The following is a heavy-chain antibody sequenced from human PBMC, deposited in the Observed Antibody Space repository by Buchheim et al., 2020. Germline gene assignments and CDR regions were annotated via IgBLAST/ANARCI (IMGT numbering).Heavy chain of an antibody. D-gene: IGHD3-3*01. V-gene: IGHV3-23*01. J-gene: IGHJ5*02. CDR1: GFTFSSYA. Sequence: EVQLLESGGGLVQPGGSLRLSCAASGFTFSSYAMSWVRQAPGKGLEWVSAISGSGGSTYYADSVKGRFTISRDNSTNTLDLQMNSLRAEDTAVYYCAKSPARDDFWSGYYLSWFDPWGQGTL. CDR2: ISGSGGST. CDR3: AKSPARDDFWSGYYLSWFDP.